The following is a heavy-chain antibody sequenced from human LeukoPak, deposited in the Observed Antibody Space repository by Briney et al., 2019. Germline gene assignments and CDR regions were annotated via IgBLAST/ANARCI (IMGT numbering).Heavy chain of an antibody. D-gene: IGHD1-26*01. V-gene: IGHV3-23*01. J-gene: IGHJ4*02. CDR1: GLTFSNYA. CDR3: AKDYSDSRVGDVFFEY. CDR2: ITSGFTP. Sequence: PGGSLSLSCAASGLTFSNYAMSWFRQAPGKGLEWVSGITSGFTPHYADSVKGRFTISRDNSKNTIHLQMNSLRAEDTAVYYCAKDYSDSRVGDVFFEYWGQGTLVTVSS.